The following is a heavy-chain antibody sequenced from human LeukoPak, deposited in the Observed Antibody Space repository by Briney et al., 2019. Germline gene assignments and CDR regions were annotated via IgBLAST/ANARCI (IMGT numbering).Heavy chain of an antibody. Sequence: GGSLRLSCAASGFTFSSYWMSWVRQAPGKGLEWVANIKQDGSEKYYVDCVKGRFTISIDNAKNSLYLQMNSLRAEDTAVYYCARAGYSSSWCDYWGQGTLVTVSS. J-gene: IGHJ4*02. CDR1: GFTFSSYW. V-gene: IGHV3-7*01. CDR2: IKQDGSEK. D-gene: IGHD6-13*01. CDR3: ARAGYSSSWCDY.